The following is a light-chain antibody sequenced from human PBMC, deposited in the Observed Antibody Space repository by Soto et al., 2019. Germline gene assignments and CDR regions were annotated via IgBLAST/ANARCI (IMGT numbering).Light chain of an antibody. CDR1: SSDVGGYNY. Sequence: QPVRDQPASGYGSPGQSITISCTRTSSDVGGYNYVSWYQQHPGKAPKLLIYDVSNRPSGVSNRFSGSKSGNTASLTISGLQAEDEADYYCSSYTSSGTYVFGTGTKVTVL. CDR2: DVS. J-gene: IGLJ1*01. V-gene: IGLV2-14*01. CDR3: SSYTSSGTYV.